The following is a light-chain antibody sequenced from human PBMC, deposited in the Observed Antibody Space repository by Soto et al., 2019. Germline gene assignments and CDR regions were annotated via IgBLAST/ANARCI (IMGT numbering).Light chain of an antibody. CDR2: EVI. CDR1: SSDVGGYNY. Sequence: QSVLTQPPSASGSPGQSVTISCTGTSSDVGGYNYVSWYQQHPGKAPKLPIYEVIKRPSGVPDRFSASRSGNTASLTVSGLQAEDEADYYCSSYAGSNTPYVFGTGTKVTVL. V-gene: IGLV2-8*01. J-gene: IGLJ1*01. CDR3: SSYAGSNTPYV.